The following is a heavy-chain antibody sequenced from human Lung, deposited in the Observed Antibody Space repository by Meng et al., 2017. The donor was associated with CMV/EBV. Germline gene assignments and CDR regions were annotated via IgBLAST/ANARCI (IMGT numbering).Heavy chain of an antibody. CDR3: ARVGAAVGAY. V-gene: IGHV1-2*06. CDR2: INPHTGGT. J-gene: IGHJ4*02. D-gene: IGHD6-13*01. CDR1: AYSFSDYY. Sequence: SCMASAYSFSDYYIHWVRQAPGQGLEWMGRINPHTGGTNYAEKFQGRVTMTRDSSISTAYMELSRLRSDDTAVYYCARVGAAVGAYWGQGTLVTVSS.